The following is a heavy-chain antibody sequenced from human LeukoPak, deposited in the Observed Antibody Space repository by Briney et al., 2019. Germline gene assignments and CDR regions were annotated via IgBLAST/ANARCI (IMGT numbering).Heavy chain of an antibody. CDR2: IGVGGDFA. CDR3: AKDLRPGLSSGWSDN. D-gene: IGHD6-19*01. Sequence: GGSLRLSCAASGFTFSSYAMNWVRQAPGKGLEWVSVIGVGGDFAYYADSVKGRFTVSRDNSKSTLFLQMNSLRAEDTAIYYCAKDLRPGLSSGWSDNWGQGTLVTVSS. CDR1: GFTFSSYA. J-gene: IGHJ4*02. V-gene: IGHV3-23*01.